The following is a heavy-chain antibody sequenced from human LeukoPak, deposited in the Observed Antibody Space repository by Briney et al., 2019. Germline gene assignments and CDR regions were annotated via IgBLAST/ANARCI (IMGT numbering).Heavy chain of an antibody. J-gene: IGHJ6*03. CDR2: ISAYNGNT. CDR1: GYTFTSYG. Sequence: GASVKVSCKASGYTFTSYGISWVRQAPGQGLEWMGWISAYNGNTNYAQKLQGRVTMTTDTSTSTAYMELRSLRSDDTAVYYCARVELQDTAMVTLYYYMDVWGKGTTVTVSS. D-gene: IGHD5-18*01. CDR3: ARVELQDTAMVTLYYYMDV. V-gene: IGHV1-18*01.